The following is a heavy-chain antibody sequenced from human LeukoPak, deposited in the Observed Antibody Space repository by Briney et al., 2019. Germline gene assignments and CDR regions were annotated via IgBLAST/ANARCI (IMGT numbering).Heavy chain of an antibody. CDR2: IYHSGST. J-gene: IGHJ3*02. D-gene: IGHD6-13*01. CDR1: GGSISSSNW. Sequence: SGTLSLTCAVSGGSISSSNWWSWVRQPPGKGLEWIGEIYHSGSTNYNPSLKSRVTISVDTSKNQFSLKLSSVTAADTAVYYCASGGTAAGHYDAFDIWGQGTMVTVSS. CDR3: ASGGTAAGHYDAFDI. V-gene: IGHV4-4*02.